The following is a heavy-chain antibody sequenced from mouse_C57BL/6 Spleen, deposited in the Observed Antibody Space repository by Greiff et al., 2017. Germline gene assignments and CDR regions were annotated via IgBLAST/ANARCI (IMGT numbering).Heavy chain of an antibody. V-gene: IGHV14-4*01. CDR1: GFNIKDDY. CDR2: IDPENGDT. CDR3: TWGDFDY. J-gene: IGHJ2*01. Sequence: DVQLQESGAELVRPGASVKLSCTASGFNIKDDYMHWVKQRPEQGLEWIGWIDPENGDTEYASKFQGKATITADTSSNTAYLQLSSLTSEDTAVYYCTWGDFDYWGQGTTLTVSS.